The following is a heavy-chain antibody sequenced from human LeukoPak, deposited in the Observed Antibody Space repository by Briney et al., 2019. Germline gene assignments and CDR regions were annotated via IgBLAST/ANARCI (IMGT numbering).Heavy chain of an antibody. V-gene: IGHV4-30-4*01. D-gene: IGHD3-10*01. CDR3: ARVSRGGSGRGAFDI. Sequence: SQTLSLTCTVSNGSISSYDSYWSWIRRPPGKGLDWIAYIYYGGSTDSTPSLKSRVTISVDTSKNQFSLRLTSVTAADTAVYYCARVSRGGSGRGAFDIWGQGTMVTVSS. CDR2: IYYGGST. CDR1: NGSISSYDSY. J-gene: IGHJ3*02.